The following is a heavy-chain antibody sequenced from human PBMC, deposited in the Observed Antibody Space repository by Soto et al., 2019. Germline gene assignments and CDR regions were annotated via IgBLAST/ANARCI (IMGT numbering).Heavy chain of an antibody. D-gene: IGHD3-3*01. Sequence: LSLTCAVYGGSFSGYYWSWIRQPPGKGLEWIGEINHSGSTNYNPSLKSRVTISVDTSKNQFSLKLSSVTAADTAVYYCACSITIFGVVDYWGQGTLVTVSS. J-gene: IGHJ4*02. V-gene: IGHV4-34*01. CDR2: INHSGST. CDR3: ACSITIFGVVDY. CDR1: GGSFSGYY.